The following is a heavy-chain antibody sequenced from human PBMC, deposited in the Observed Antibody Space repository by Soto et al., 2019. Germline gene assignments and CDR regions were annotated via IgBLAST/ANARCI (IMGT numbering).Heavy chain of an antibody. J-gene: IGHJ4*02. CDR2: INHSGST. V-gene: IGHV4-34*01. CDR3: ARGRINSVLLWFGEPWGY. CDR1: GGSFSGYY. Sequence: QVQLQQWGAGLLKPSETLSLTCAVYGGSFSGYYWSWIRQPPGKGLEWIGEINHSGSTNYNPSLKSRVTISVDTSKNQFSLKLSSVTAADTAVYYCARGRINSVLLWFGEPWGYWGQGTLVTVSS. D-gene: IGHD3-10*01.